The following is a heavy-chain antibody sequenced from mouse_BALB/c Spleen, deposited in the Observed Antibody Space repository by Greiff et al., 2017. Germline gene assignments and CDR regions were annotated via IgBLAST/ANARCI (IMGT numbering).Heavy chain of an antibody. CDR2: IWAGGST. CDR1: GFSLTSYG. V-gene: IGHV2-9*02. CDR3: ARDEASMITTWFAY. D-gene: IGHD2-4*01. Sequence: VHLVESGPGLVAPSQSLSITCTVSGFSLTSYGVHWVRQPPGKGLEWLGVIWAGGSTNYNSALMSRLSISKDNSKSQVFLKMNSLQTDDTAMYYCARDEASMITTWFAYWGQGTLVTVSA. J-gene: IGHJ3*01.